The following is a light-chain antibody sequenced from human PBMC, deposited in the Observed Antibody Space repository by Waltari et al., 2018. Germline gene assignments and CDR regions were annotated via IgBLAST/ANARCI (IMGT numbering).Light chain of an antibody. Sequence: DIQMTQFPTSLSASVEDRVTITCRASQTITNYLNWYQQKSGKAPRLLIYGASNLQGGAPSRFRGSGSGTDFTLTISNLQPEDFATYYCQQTYITPRTFGQGTKVEIK. CDR2: GAS. CDR1: QTITNY. CDR3: QQTYITPRT. V-gene: IGKV1-39*01. J-gene: IGKJ1*01.